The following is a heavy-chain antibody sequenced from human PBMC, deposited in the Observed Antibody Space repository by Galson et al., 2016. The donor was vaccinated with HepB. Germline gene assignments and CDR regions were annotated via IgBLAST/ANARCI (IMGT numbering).Heavy chain of an antibody. V-gene: IGHV1-18*01. CDR3: ARKTYCGGDCYGGMDV. CDR2: ISAYNRNT. CDR1: GYPFSSYG. J-gene: IGHJ6*02. D-gene: IGHD2-21*01. Sequence: SVKVSCKASGYPFSSYGITWVRQAPGQGLEWMGWISAYNRNTNYAQKLQGRVTMTTDTSTSTAYMELRSLRSDDTAVYYCARKTYCGGDCYGGMDVWGQGTTVIVSS.